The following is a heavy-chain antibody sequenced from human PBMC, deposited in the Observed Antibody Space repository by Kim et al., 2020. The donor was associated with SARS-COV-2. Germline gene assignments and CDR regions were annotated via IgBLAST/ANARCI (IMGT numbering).Heavy chain of an antibody. CDR1: SGSISSSSYY. V-gene: IGHV4-39*07. D-gene: IGHD6-19*01. Sequence: SETLSLTCTVSSGSISSSSYYWGWIRQPPGKGLEWIGSIYYSGSTYYNPSLKSRVTISVDTSKNQFSLKLSSVTAADTAVYYCASPLVWQWLVPSYWYFDLWGRGTLVTVSS. CDR3: ASPLVWQWLVPSYWYFDL. CDR2: IYYSGST. J-gene: IGHJ2*01.